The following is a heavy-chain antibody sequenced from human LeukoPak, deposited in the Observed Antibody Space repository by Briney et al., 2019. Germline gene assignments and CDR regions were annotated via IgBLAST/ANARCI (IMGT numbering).Heavy chain of an antibody. V-gene: IGHV1-69*13. CDR2: IIPIFGTA. D-gene: IGHD4-17*01. CDR1: GYTFTSYG. CDR3: ARASESTVTKNFDN. J-gene: IGHJ4*02. Sequence: ASVKVSCKASGYTFTSYGISWVRQAPGQGLEWMGGIIPIFGTANYAQKFQGRVTITADESTSTAYMELSSLRSDDTAVYYCARASESTVTKNFDNWGQGTLVTVSS.